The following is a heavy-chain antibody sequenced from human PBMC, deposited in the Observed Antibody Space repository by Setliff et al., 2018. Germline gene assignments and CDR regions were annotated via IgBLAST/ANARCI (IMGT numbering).Heavy chain of an antibody. CDR2: ISSYNGNT. CDR1: GYSFQRYG. CDR3: ARSSDSGYYHQRDAFDI. Sequence: ASVKVSCKASGYSFQRYGINWLRQAPGQGLEWLGRISSYNGNTKYAQTVQDRIRVTTDTSTSTSYMELRSLRSDDTAVYFCARSSDSGYYHQRDAFDIWGQGTRVTVSS. D-gene: IGHD3-22*01. J-gene: IGHJ3*02. V-gene: IGHV1-18*04.